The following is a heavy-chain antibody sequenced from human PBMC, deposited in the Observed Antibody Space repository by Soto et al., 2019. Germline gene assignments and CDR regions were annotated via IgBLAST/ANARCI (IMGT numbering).Heavy chain of an antibody. CDR2: IWYDGSNK. CDR1: GFTFSSYG. D-gene: IGHD2-2*01. J-gene: IGHJ3*02. V-gene: IGHV3-33*01. CDR3: ARSRSSSTSCGAFDI. Sequence: QVQLLESGGGVVQPGRSLRLSCAASGFTFSSYGMHWVRQAPGKGLEWVAVIWYDGSNKYYADSVKGRFTISRDNSKNTLYLQMNSLRAEDTAVYYCARSRSSSTSCGAFDIWGQGTMVTVSS.